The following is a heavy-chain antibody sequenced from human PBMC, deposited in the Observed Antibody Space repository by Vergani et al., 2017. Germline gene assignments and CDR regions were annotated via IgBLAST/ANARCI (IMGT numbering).Heavy chain of an antibody. CDR3: ARERDDILTGYYDY. Sequence: QMQLVQSGPEVKKPGTSVKVSCKASGFTFTSSAVQWVRQARGQRLEWIGWIVVGSGNTNYAQKFQERVTITRDMSTSTAYMELSSLRSEDTAVYYCARERDDILTGYYDYWGQGTLVTVSS. CDR2: IVVGSGNT. D-gene: IGHD3-9*01. CDR1: GFTFTSSA. J-gene: IGHJ4*02. V-gene: IGHV1-58*01.